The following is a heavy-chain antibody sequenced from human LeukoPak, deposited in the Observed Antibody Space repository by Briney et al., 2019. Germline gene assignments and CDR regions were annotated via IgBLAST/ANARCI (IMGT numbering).Heavy chain of an antibody. D-gene: IGHD1-7*01. CDR3: ARGYMGTTDY. CDR2: TYYRSKWNK. J-gene: IGHJ4*02. V-gene: IGHV6-1*01. CDR1: GDSVSSNSAA. Sequence: SQTLSLTCAISGDSVSSNSAAWNWIGQSPSRGLEWLGRTYYRSKWNKNYAASVKSRITINPDTSKNQLSLQLNSVTPEDTAVYYCARGYMGTTDYWGQGTLVIASS.